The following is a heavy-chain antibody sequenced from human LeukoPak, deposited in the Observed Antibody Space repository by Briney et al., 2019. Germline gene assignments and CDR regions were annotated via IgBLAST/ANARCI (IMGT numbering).Heavy chain of an antibody. CDR2: ISWNSGSI. D-gene: IGHD1-26*01. CDR3: ALVGATGAFDI. J-gene: IGHJ3*02. V-gene: IGHV3-9*03. CDR1: GFTFDDYA. Sequence: GRSLRFSCAASGFTFDDYAMHWVRQAPGKGLEWVSGISWNSGSIGYADSVKGRFTISRDNAKNSLYLQMNSLRAEDMALYYCALVGATGAFDIWGQGTMVTVSS.